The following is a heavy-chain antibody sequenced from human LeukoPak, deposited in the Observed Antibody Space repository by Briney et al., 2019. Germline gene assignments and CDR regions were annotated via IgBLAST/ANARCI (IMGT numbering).Heavy chain of an antibody. V-gene: IGHV3-23*01. CDR2: ISGSGGST. D-gene: IGHD3-22*01. Sequence: GSLRLSCAASGFTFSSYAMTWVRQAPAKGLEWVSGISGSGGSTYYADSVKGRFTISRDNSKNTLYVQMNSLRAEDTAVYYCAKSDYYDSSGYYYGSDYWGQGTLVTVSS. CDR3: AKSDYYDSSGYYYGSDY. J-gene: IGHJ4*02. CDR1: GFTFSSYA.